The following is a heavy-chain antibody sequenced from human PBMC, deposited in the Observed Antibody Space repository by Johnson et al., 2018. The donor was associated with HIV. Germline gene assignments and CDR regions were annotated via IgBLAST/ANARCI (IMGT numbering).Heavy chain of an antibody. V-gene: IGHV3-30-3*01. Sequence: QVQLVESGGGLVQPGGSLRLSCTTSGFTFSSYAMHWVRQAPGKGLEWVAVISYDGSNKYYADSVKGRFTISRDNTKNSLFLQMDTLRAGDTAVYSCARDKYYRTAITVAAFDIWGQGTMVTVSS. CDR2: ISYDGSNK. D-gene: IGHD3-16*01. CDR1: GFTFSSYA. J-gene: IGHJ3*02. CDR3: ARDKYYRTAITVAAFDI.